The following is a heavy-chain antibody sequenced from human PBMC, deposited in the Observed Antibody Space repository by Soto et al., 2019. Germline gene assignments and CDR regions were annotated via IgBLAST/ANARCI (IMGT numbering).Heavy chain of an antibody. CDR2: ISYDGKNK. Sequence: QVHLVESGGGVVQPGRSLRLSCTVSGFTFSDYGMHWVRRAPDKGLEWVAVISYDGKNKYVTDTVKGRFSISRDNFSNTLTLQSTILRPKDTAVYYCAIAMRRYSGGNCHGLDNWGQGTLVTVS. CDR3: AIAMRRYSGGNCHGLDN. J-gene: IGHJ4*02. D-gene: IGHD1-26*01. V-gene: IGHV3-30*19. CDR1: GFTFSDYG.